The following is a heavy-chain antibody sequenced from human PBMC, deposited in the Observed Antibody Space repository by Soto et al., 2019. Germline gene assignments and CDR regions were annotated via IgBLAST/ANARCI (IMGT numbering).Heavy chain of an antibody. Sequence: XETLALTCTVAGGSLGSYYWSWIRQPPRRGLEWIGYVFYTGRANYNASLKSRVSISLDTSNYQFSLKLSSVTAADTAVYYCARDGDGRMTTNPYYYNGMDAWGPGTTVTVS. V-gene: IGHV4-59*01. CDR1: GGSLGSYY. D-gene: IGHD4-4*01. CDR3: ARDGDGRMTTNPYYYNGMDA. J-gene: IGHJ6*02. CDR2: VFYTGRA.